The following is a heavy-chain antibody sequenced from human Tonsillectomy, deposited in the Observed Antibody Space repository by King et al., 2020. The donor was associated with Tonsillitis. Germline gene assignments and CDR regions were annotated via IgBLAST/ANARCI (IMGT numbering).Heavy chain of an antibody. CDR3: ASGWHFPGATSWFDP. J-gene: IGHJ5*02. D-gene: IGHD6-19*01. Sequence: VQLVESGGGLVQPGGSLRLSCAASGFTFSSYSMNWVRQAPGKGLEWVSYISSSRSTIYYADSVKGRFTISRDNAKNSLYLQMNSLRAEDTAVYYCASGWHFPGATSWFDPWGQGTLVTVSS. CDR2: ISSSRSTI. CDR1: GFTFSSYS. V-gene: IGHV3-48*04.